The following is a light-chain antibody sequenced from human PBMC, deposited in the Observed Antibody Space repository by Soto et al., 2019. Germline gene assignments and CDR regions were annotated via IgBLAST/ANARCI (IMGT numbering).Light chain of an antibody. CDR2: DAS. CDR3: QQRSNTYT. J-gene: IGKJ2*01. Sequence: EIVLTQSPATLPLSPGERATLSCRASQSVSSYLAWYHQKPGQAPRLLIYDASNRATGIPARFSGSGSWTDFTLTISSLEPEEVAVYYCQQRSNTYTLGQGTKLESK. V-gene: IGKV3-11*01. CDR1: QSVSSY.